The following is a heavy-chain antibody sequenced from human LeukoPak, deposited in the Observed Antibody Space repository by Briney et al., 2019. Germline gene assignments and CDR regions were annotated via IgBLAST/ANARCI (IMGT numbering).Heavy chain of an antibody. J-gene: IGHJ4*02. CDR1: GGTFSSYA. D-gene: IGHD6-19*01. V-gene: IGHV1-69*05. CDR2: IIPIFGSA. Sequence: SVKVSCKASGGTFSSYAISWVRQAPGQGLEWMRRIIPIFGSANYAQKFQGRVTITTDESTSTAYMELSSLRSEDTAVYYCARDPTAQQWLATDWGQGTLVTVSS. CDR3: ARDPTAQQWLATD.